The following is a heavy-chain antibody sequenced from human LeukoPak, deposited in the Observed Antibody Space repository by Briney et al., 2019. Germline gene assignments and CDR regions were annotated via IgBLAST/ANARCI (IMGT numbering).Heavy chain of an antibody. CDR1: GGSISNYF. Sequence: SETLSLTCTVSGGSISNYFWSWVRQPPGKGLEWIGYISYIGSTNYNPSLKSRVTISIDTSRNQFSLKLRSVTAADTAVYYCARDLVTVTKGFDIWGQGTMVSVSS. CDR2: ISYIGST. V-gene: IGHV4-59*01. J-gene: IGHJ3*02. D-gene: IGHD4-17*01. CDR3: ARDLVTVTKGFDI.